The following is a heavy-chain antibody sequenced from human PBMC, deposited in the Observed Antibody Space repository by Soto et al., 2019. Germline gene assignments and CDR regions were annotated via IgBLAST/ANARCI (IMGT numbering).Heavy chain of an antibody. V-gene: IGHV1-2*02. Sequence: ASVKVSCKASGYTFTGYYIHWVRQAPGQGLEWMGWINPNSGGTKYPQKFQGRVTMTRDTSIRTVYMSLTGLRSDDTAVYFCARDLAKGGGSAGFDYWGQGTLVTVSS. CDR1: GYTFTGYY. CDR3: ARDLAKGGGSAGFDY. D-gene: IGHD2-15*01. J-gene: IGHJ4*02. CDR2: INPNSGGT.